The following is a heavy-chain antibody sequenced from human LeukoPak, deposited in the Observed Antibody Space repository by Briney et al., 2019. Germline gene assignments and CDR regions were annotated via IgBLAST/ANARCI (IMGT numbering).Heavy chain of an antibody. CDR1: GYSISSGYY. Sequence: SETLSLTCTISGYSISSGYYWGWIRQPPGKGLEWIGSIYHSGSTYYNPSLKSRVTISVDTSKNQFSLKLSSVTAADTAVYYCARVTGDYVWGAPRGDFDLWGRGTLVTVSS. CDR2: IYHSGST. CDR3: ARVTGDYVWGAPRGDFDL. V-gene: IGHV4-38-2*02. D-gene: IGHD3-16*01. J-gene: IGHJ2*01.